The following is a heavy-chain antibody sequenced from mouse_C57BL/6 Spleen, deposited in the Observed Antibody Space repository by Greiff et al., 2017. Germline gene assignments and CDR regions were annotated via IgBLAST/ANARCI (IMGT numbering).Heavy chain of an antibody. CDR1: GYTFTSYW. J-gene: IGHJ3*01. CDR3: ARGYYGSMAY. V-gene: IGHV1-69*01. Sequence: VQLQQPGAELVMPGASVKLSCKASGYTFTSYWMHWVKQRPGQGLEWIGEIDPSDSYTNYNQKFKGKSTLTVDKSSSTAYMQLSSRTSEDSAVYYCARGYYGSMAYWGQGTLVTVSA. D-gene: IGHD1-1*01. CDR2: IDPSDSYT.